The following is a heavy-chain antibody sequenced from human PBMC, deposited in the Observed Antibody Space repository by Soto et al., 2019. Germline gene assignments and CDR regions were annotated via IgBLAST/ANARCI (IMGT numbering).Heavy chain of an antibody. D-gene: IGHD6-19*01. CDR1: VFTFDDYV. J-gene: IGHJ4*02. CDR2: ISWNSGAI. V-gene: IGHV3-9*01. Sequence: EVQLVESGGGLVQPGRSLRLSFAASVFTFDDYVMFWVRQPPGTGLEWVSGISWNSGAIGYADSVKGRFSISRDNAKNSLYLQMNSLRPEDTALYYCAKSRSSGWSPTDYWGQGTLVTVSS. CDR3: AKSRSSGWSPTDY.